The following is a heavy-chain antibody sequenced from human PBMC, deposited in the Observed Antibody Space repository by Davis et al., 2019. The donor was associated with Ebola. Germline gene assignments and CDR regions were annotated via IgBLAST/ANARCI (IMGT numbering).Heavy chain of an antibody. CDR1: GFTFDDYA. D-gene: IGHD1-26*01. CDR3: ASGPSGILEYYFDY. J-gene: IGHJ4*02. Sequence: SLKISCAASGFTFDDYAMHWVRQAPGKGLEWVSGISWNSGSIGYADSVKGRFTISRDNAKNSLYLQMNSLRAEDTALYYCASGPSGILEYYFDYWGQGTLVTVSS. V-gene: IGHV3-9*01. CDR2: ISWNSGSI.